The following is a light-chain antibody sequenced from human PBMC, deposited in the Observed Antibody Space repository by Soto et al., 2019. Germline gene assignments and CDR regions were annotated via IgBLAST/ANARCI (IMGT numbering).Light chain of an antibody. V-gene: IGKV1-5*03. CDR3: QQYNRYPIT. J-gene: IGKJ5*01. Sequence: DIQMTQSPSTLSASVGDRVTITCRASQSISSWLAWYQQKPGKAPKLLIYQASGLESGVPSRFSGSGTGTEFTLNISSLQPDDFATYYCQQYNRYPITFGQGTRLEIK. CDR1: QSISSW. CDR2: QAS.